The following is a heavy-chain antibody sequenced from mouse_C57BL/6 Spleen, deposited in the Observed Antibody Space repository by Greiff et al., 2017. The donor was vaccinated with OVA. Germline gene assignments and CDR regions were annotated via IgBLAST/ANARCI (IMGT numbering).Heavy chain of an antibody. D-gene: IGHD1-1*01. Sequence: VQLVESGPGLVQPSQSLSITCTVSGFSLTSYGVHWVRQSPGKGLEWLGVIWSGGSTDYNAAFISRLSISKDNSKSQVFFKMNSLQADDTAIYYCARNDYYGSSYVFAYWGQGTLVTVSA. CDR1: GFSLTSYG. J-gene: IGHJ3*01. V-gene: IGHV2-2*01. CDR3: ARNDYYGSSYVFAY. CDR2: IWSGGST.